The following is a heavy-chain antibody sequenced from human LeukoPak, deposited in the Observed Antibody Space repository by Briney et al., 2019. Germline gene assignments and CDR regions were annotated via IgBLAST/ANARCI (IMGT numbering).Heavy chain of an antibody. CDR3: ARGGGNLSFDY. J-gene: IGHJ4*02. CDR2: IYSSGST. D-gene: IGHD4-23*01. V-gene: IGHV3-66*01. CDR1: GFIVSSSY. Sequence: GGSLRLSCAASGFIVSSSYMSWVGQAPGKGLEWVSVIYSSGSTDYADSVKGRFTISRDNSKNTLSLQMNSLRAEDTAVYYCARGGGNLSFDYWGQGTLVTVSS.